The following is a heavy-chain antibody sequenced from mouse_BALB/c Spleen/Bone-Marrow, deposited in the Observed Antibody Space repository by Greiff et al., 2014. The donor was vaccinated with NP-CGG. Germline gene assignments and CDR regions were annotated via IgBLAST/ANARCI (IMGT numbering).Heavy chain of an antibody. Sequence: VQLQQSGPDLVKPGASVKTSCKASGYSFTGYYMHWVKQSHGKSLEWIGRVNPNNGGTSYNQKFKGKAILTVDKSSSTAYMELRSLTSEDSAVYYCARRDGSSWFAYWGQGTLVTVSA. CDR1: GYSFTGYY. CDR3: ARRDGSSWFAY. D-gene: IGHD1-1*01. CDR2: VNPNNGGT. V-gene: IGHV1-26*01. J-gene: IGHJ3*01.